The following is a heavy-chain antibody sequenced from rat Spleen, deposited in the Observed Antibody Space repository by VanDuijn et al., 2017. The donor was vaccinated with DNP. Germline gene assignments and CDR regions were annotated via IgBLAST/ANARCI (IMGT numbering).Heavy chain of an antibody. CDR3: AGRPPPTRGPFDY. CDR1: GFIFSNHW. Sequence: EVQLVESGGGPVQPGRSLKLSCLASGFIFSNHWMTWVRQAPGKGLAWVASITYNGSDTYYSDSVKGRFTISRDNAKSTLYLQMDSLRSEDMATYYCAGRPPPTRGPFDYWGQGVMVTVSS. J-gene: IGHJ2*01. D-gene: IGHD1-4*01. V-gene: IGHV5-31*01. CDR2: ITYNGSDT.